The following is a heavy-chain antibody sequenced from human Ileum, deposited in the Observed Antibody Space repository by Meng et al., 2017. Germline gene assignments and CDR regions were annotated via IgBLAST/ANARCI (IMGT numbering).Heavy chain of an antibody. CDR1: GFTFSSYE. V-gene: IGHV3-48*03. CDR2: ISTSGDTI. CDR3: ARDKGSGTSDVESGFDY. Sequence: GGSLRLSCAASGFTFSSYEMNWVRQAPGRGLEWVSYISTSGDTIYYADYVKGRFTISRDNAKNSLYLQMNSLRAEDTALYYCARDKGSGTSDVESGFDYWGQGTLVTVSS. D-gene: IGHD6-19*01. J-gene: IGHJ4*02.